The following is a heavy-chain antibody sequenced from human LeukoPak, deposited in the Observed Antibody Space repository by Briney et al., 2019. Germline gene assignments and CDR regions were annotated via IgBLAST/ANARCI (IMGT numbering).Heavy chain of an antibody. Sequence: GGSLRLSCAASGFTVSSNYMSWVRQAPGKGLEWVSVIYSGGSTCYADSVKGRFTISRDNSKNTLYLQMNSLRAEDTAVYYCASPRSSWYFDFDYWGQGTLVTVSS. D-gene: IGHD6-13*01. J-gene: IGHJ4*02. CDR1: GFTVSSNY. CDR2: IYSGGST. CDR3: ASPRSSWYFDFDY. V-gene: IGHV3-53*01.